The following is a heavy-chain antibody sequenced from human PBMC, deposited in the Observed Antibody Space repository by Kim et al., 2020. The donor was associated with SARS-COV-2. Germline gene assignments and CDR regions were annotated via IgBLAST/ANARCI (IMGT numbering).Heavy chain of an antibody. CDR1: GFIFRSYA. V-gene: IGHV3-23*01. J-gene: IGHJ4*02. CDR2: ISGSGGST. Sequence: GGSLRLSCAASGFIFRSYAMSWVRQAPGKGLEWVSAISGSGGSTYYADSVKGRFTISRDNSKNTLYLQMNSLRAEDTAVYYCAKGGEYGDPSYFDYWGQGTLVPGSS. D-gene: IGHD4-17*01. CDR3: AKGGEYGDPSYFDY.